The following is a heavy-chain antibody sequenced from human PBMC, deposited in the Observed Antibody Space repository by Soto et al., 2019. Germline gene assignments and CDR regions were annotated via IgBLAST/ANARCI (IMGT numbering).Heavy chain of an antibody. CDR1: GFTFSSYA. Sequence: PGGSLRLSCAASGFTFSSYAMSWVRQAPGKGLEWVSAISGSGGSTYYADSVKGRFTISRDNSKNTLYLQMNSLRAEDTAVYYCAKNIGNYYDSSGYRLHAFDIWGQGTMVTVSS. V-gene: IGHV3-23*01. CDR3: AKNIGNYYDSSGYRLHAFDI. J-gene: IGHJ3*02. CDR2: ISGSGGST. D-gene: IGHD3-22*01.